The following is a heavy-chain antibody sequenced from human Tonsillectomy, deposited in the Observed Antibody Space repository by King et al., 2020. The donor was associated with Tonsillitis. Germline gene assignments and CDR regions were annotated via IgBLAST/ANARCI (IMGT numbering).Heavy chain of an antibody. CDR1: GFTFTTSA. CDR2: IVVGSGNT. J-gene: IGHJ3*02. CDR3: AVTYYYDSSGYQPQNDACDI. Sequence: QLVQSGPEVKKPGTSVKVSCKASGFTFTTSAVQWVRQARGQRLEWIGWIVVGSGNTNYAQKFQERVTITRDMSTSTAYMELSSLRSEDTAVYYCAVTYYYDSSGYQPQNDACDIWGQGTMVIVSS. D-gene: IGHD3-22*01. V-gene: IGHV1-58*01.